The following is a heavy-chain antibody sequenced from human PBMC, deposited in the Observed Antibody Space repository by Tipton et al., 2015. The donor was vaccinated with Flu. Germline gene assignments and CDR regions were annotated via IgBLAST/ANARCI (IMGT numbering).Heavy chain of an antibody. CDR1: GGSLSGYY. J-gene: IGHJ4*02. CDR2: IYTGVSS. CDR3: ARDGYSGYDFGYYFDS. D-gene: IGHD5-12*01. Sequence: TLSLTCTVSGGSLSGYYWSWIRQPAGKGLEWIGRIYTGVSSYYNPSLKSRVTMSVDTSKNQFSLKLDSMTAADTAVYFCARDGYSGYDFGYYFDSWGQGTLVTVST. V-gene: IGHV4-4*07.